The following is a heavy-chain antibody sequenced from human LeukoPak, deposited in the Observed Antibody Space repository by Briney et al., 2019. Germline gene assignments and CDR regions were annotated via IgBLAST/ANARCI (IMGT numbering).Heavy chain of an antibody. J-gene: IGHJ4*02. CDR3: ARAPPSSSWSELDY. D-gene: IGHD6-13*01. CDR1: GGSISSYY. CDR2: IYYSGST. V-gene: IGHV4-59*01. Sequence: PSETLSLTCTVSGGSISSYYCSWIRQPPGKGLEWIGYIYYSGSTNYNPSLKSRVTISVDTSKNQFSLKLSSVTAADTAVYYCARAPPSSSWSELDYWGQGTLVTVSS.